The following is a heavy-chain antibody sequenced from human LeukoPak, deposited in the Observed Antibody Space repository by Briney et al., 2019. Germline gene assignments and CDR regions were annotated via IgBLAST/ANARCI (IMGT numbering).Heavy chain of an antibody. CDR2: IFYSGST. CDR3: ARAHYDVWNGFYYFDS. CDR1: DGSVSSGSYY. Sequence: SETLSLTCTVSDGSVSSGSYYWSWIRHPPGKELEWIGYIFYSGSTNYNPSLRSRVTISVDTSKNQFSLRLTSVTAADTAVYYCARAHYDVWNGFYYFDSWGQGTLVTVSS. V-gene: IGHV4-61*01. J-gene: IGHJ4*02. D-gene: IGHD3-3*01.